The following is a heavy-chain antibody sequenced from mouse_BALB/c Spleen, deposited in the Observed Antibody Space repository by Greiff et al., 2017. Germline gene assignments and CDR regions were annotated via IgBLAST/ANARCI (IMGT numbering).Heavy chain of an antibody. D-gene: IGHD1-1*01. CDR1: GFSLTSYG. CDR2: IWAGGST. CDR3: ARDRYYGSSYEAMDY. V-gene: IGHV2-9*02. J-gene: IGHJ4*01. Sequence: QVQLQQSGPGLVAPSQSLSITCTVSGFSLTSYGVHWVRQPPGKGLEWLGVIWAGGSTNYNSALMSRLSISKDNSKSQVFLKMNSLQTDDTAMYYCARDRYYGSSYEAMDYWGQGTSVTGSS.